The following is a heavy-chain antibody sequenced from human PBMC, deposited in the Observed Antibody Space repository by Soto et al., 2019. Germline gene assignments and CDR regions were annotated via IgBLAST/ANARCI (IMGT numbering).Heavy chain of an antibody. J-gene: IGHJ4*02. Sequence: GGSLRLSCAASGFTFSSYSMNWVRQAPGKGLEWVSSISSSSSYIYYADSVKGRFTISRDNAKNSLYLQMNSLRAEDTAVYYCARNDIFSRSWYGYWGQGTLVTVSS. CDR1: GFTFSSYS. CDR2: ISSSSSYI. D-gene: IGHD6-13*01. CDR3: ARNDIFSRSWYGY. V-gene: IGHV3-21*01.